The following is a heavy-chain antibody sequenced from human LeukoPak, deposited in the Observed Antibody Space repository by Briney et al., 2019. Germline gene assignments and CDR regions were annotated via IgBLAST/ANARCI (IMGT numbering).Heavy chain of an antibody. CDR1: GYTFTSYY. D-gene: IGHD3-22*01. V-gene: IGHV1-46*01. Sequence: GASVKVSCKASGYTFTSYYMHWVRQAPGQGLEWMGIINPSGGSTSYAQKFQGRVTMTRDTSTSTVYMELSSLRSEDTAVYYCARDPLITMIADYGMDVWGQGTTVTVSS. J-gene: IGHJ6*02. CDR2: INPSGGST. CDR3: ARDPLITMIADYGMDV.